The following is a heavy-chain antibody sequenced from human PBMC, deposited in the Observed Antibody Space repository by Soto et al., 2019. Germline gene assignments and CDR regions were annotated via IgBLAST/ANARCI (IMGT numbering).Heavy chain of an antibody. CDR1: GYTFTSYG. D-gene: IGHD6-19*01. CDR3: ARHQSSCWYVDAFDI. Sequence: QVQLVQSGAEVKKPGASVKVSCKASGYTFTSYGITWVRKAPGQGLEWMGWISAYNGNTNYAQKLQGRVTMTTDTSTSTAYMELRSLRSDDTAVYYCARHQSSCWYVDAFDIWGQGTMVTVSS. J-gene: IGHJ3*02. V-gene: IGHV1-18*01. CDR2: ISAYNGNT.